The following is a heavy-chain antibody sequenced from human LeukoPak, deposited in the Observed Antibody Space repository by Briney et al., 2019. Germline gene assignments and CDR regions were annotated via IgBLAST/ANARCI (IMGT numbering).Heavy chain of an antibody. V-gene: IGHV4-4*07. J-gene: IGHJ6*03. CDR1: GGSIGSYY. D-gene: IGHD2-21*01. CDR3: ARDRPLAYCGGDCVHYYYYYYMDV. CDR2: IYTSGSS. Sequence: SETLSLTSTVSGGSIGSYYWSWIRQPAVKGLEWIGRIYTSGSSNYNPSLTSRVTMSVDTYKNQFSLKLSSVTAADTAVYYCARDRPLAYCGGDCVHYYYYYYMDVWGKGTTVTVSS.